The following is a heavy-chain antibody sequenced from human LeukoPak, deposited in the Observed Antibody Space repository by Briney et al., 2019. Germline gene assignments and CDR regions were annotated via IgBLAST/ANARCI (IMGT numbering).Heavy chain of an antibody. CDR1: GFTFSSYG. CDR2: IRYDGSNK. CDR3: AKDTTPPKAGFDP. D-gene: IGHD1-14*01. J-gene: IGHJ5*02. V-gene: IGHV3-30*02. Sequence: PGGSLRLSCAASGFTFSSYGVHWVRQAPGKGLEWVAFIRYDGSNKYYADSVKGRFTISRDNSKYTLYLQMNSLRAEDASIYFCAKDTTPPKAGFDPWGQGTLVTVSS.